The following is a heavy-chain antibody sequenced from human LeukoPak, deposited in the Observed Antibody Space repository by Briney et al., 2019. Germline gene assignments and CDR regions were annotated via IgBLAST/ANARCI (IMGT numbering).Heavy chain of an antibody. Sequence: GGSLRLSCVASGFTFETYHMNWVRQAPGKGLEWLSGITSGGGVIYYADSVKGRFTISRDDATNSVFLQMSGLTVADTAVYYCARKRLADLGDDTSFGGTPFDSWGQGTLVIVSP. CDR2: ITSGGGVI. D-gene: IGHD3-16*01. CDR3: ARKRLADLGDDTSFGGTPFDS. CDR1: GFTFETYH. V-gene: IGHV3-48*03. J-gene: IGHJ4*02.